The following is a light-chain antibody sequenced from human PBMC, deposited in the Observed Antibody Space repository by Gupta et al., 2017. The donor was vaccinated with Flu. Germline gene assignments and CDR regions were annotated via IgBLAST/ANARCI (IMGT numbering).Light chain of an antibody. CDR1: QSVNTN. V-gene: IGKV3-15*01. CDR2: GAS. Sequence: PPTLSVSPGERATLSCRASQSVNTNVVWYQQKPGQAPRYIISGASTRATGIPARFTGSGSGTEFILTISSLQSEDSGVYYCQHDDSWPLTFGGGTKVEIK. CDR3: QHDDSWPLT. J-gene: IGKJ4*01.